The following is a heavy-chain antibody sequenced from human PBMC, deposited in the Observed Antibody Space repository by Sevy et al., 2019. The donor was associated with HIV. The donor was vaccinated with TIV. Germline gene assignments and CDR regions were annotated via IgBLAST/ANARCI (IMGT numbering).Heavy chain of an antibody. CDR2: IWFDGSNT. V-gene: IGHV3-33*01. J-gene: IGHJ4*01. CDR1: GFTFSSLG. Sequence: WGSLRLSCAASGFTFSSLGMHWVRQAPGKGLEWVAVIWFDGSNTYYADSVKGRFTISRDIAKNTLHLQMNSLRAEDTAVYYCARDLEFYDSGDYGPAFMPDFWGHGTLVTVSS. CDR3: ARDLEFYDSGDYGPAFMPDF. D-gene: IGHD4-17*01.